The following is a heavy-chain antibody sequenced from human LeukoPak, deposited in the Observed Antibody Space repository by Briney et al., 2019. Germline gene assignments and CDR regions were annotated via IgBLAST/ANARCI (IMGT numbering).Heavy chain of an antibody. J-gene: IGHJ6*03. CDR1: GFTVSSNY. D-gene: IGHD4-11*01. CDR3: ARAPTVTGSYYYYYMDV. CDR2: IYSGGST. Sequence: GGSLRLSCAASGFTVSSNYMSWVRQAPGKGLEWVSVIYSGGSTYYADSVKGRFTISRDNSKNTLYLQMNSLRAEDTAVYYCARAPTVTGSYYYYYMDVWAKGPRSPSP. V-gene: IGHV3-53*01.